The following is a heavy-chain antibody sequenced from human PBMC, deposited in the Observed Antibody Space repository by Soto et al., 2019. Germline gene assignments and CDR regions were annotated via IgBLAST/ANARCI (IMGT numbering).Heavy chain of an antibody. D-gene: IGHD3-10*02. CDR1: GFNFNTYA. CDR2: ISGGGGSI. Sequence: EVQVLESGGGLVQPGGSLRLSCAASGFNFNTYAMSGVRQAPGKGLELVSGISGGGGSIHYVDSVKGRFTISRDNSKNTLYLQMNSLRGEDTAVYYCAKGKSSNYVSHAFDVWGQGTMVTVSS. CDR3: AKGKSSNYVSHAFDV. J-gene: IGHJ3*01. V-gene: IGHV3-23*01.